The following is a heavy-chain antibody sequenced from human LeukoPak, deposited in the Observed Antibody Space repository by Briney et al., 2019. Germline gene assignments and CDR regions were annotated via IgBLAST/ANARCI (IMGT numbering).Heavy chain of an antibody. D-gene: IGHD5-12*01. CDR3: ARERWRGYGIYYGMDV. J-gene: IGHJ6*02. CDR1: GGSISISDYY. CDR2: INYSGRT. V-gene: IGHV4-39*02. Sequence: SETLSLTCTVSGGSISISDYYWGWIRQPPGKGLEWIGSINYSGRTYYTLSLKSRVTISVDTTKNQFSLRLSSVTGADTAVYYCARERWRGYGIYYGMDVWGQGTTVTVSS.